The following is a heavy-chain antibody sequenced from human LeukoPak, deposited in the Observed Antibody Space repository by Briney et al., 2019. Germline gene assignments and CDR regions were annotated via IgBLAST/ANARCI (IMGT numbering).Heavy chain of an antibody. V-gene: IGHV3-7*01. CDR2: IKQDGSEK. CDR3: ARDKIVGATYFDY. Sequence: GGSLRLSCAASGFTFSRSWMNWVRQAPGRGLEWVANIKQDGSEKYYVDSVKGRFTISRDNAKNSLYLQMNSLRAEDTAVYYCARDKIVGATYFDYWGQGTLVTVSS. D-gene: IGHD1-26*01. J-gene: IGHJ4*02. CDR1: GFTFSRSW.